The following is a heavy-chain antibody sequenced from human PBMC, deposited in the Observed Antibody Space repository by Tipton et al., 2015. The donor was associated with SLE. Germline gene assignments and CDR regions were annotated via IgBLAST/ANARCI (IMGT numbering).Heavy chain of an antibody. Sequence: QSGAEVKKPGASVKVSCKASGYTFTSYGISWVRQAPGQGLEWMGWISAYNGNTNYAQKLQGRVTMTTDTSTSTAYMELRSLRSDDTAVYYCARDITMVQGVPYDAFDIWGQGTMVTVSS. CDR1: GYTFTSYG. CDR3: ARDITMVQGVPYDAFDI. V-gene: IGHV1-18*01. J-gene: IGHJ3*02. D-gene: IGHD3-10*01. CDR2: ISAYNGNT.